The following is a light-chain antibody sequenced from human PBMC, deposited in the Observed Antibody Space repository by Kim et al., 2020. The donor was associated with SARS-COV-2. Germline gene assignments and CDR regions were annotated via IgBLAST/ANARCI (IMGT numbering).Light chain of an antibody. CDR3: QQYGNSPPT. J-gene: IGKJ1*01. Sequence: SPGDRATLSCRASQSVSSSYLAWYQQKPGQAPRLLIYGASSRATGIPDRFSGSGSGTDFTLTISRLEPEDFAVYYCQQYGNSPPTFGQGTKVDIK. CDR1: QSVSSSY. CDR2: GAS. V-gene: IGKV3-20*01.